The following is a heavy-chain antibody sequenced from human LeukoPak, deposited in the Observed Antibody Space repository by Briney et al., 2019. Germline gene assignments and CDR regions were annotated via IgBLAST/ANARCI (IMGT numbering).Heavy chain of an antibody. V-gene: IGHV4-34*01. CDR3: ARGRAGSGLMIN. J-gene: IGHJ4*02. CDR1: GGSFSGYY. CDR2: INHSGYT. Sequence: ASGTLSLTCAVYGGSFSGYYWNWIRQPPGRGLEWIGEINHSGYTNYNPSLKSRVTISVDTSKNQFSLKVSSVTAADTAVYYCARGRAGSGLMINWGQGTLVTVSS. D-gene: IGHD2-8*01.